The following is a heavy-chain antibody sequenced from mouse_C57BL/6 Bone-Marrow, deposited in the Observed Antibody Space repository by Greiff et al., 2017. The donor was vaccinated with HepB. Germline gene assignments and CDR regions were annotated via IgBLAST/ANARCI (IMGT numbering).Heavy chain of an antibody. CDR1: GFNIKDDY. Sequence: EVQLQQSGAELVRPGASVKLSCTASGFNIKDDYMHWVKQRPEQGLEWIGWIDPENGDTEYASKFQGKATITADTSSNTAYLQLSSLTSEDTAVYYCTTYYPYYFDYGGQGTTLTVSS. J-gene: IGHJ2*01. CDR2: IDPENGDT. V-gene: IGHV14-4*01. CDR3: TTYYPYYFDY. D-gene: IGHD1-1*01.